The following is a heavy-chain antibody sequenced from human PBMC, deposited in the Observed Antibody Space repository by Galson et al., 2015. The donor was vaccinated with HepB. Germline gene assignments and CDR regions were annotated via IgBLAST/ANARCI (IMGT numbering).Heavy chain of an antibody. CDR3: ARARDMITLGGVPPNWFDP. CDR1: GFIFSDYY. CDR2: ISSSSGFT. J-gene: IGHJ5*02. V-gene: IGHV3-11*06. Sequence: SLRLSCAASGFIFSDYYMSWIRQAPGKRLEWISYISSSSGFTNYAGSVKGRFTISRDNAKNSLYLQMNSLRAEDTAVYYCARARDMITLGGVPPNWFDPWGQGTLVTVSP. D-gene: IGHD3-16*01.